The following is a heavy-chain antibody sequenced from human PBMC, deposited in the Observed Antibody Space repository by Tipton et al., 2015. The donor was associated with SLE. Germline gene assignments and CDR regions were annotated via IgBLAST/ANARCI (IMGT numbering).Heavy chain of an antibody. J-gene: IGHJ4*02. CDR2: IYPGDSHT. D-gene: IGHD1-26*01. Sequence: QLVQSGAEVKKPGESLKISCKGSGYSFTSYWIGWVRQMPGKGLEWMGIIYPGDSHTRYSPSFQGQVTISADKSITTAYLQWSSLKASDTAMYYCVRHVPGSYIHFDYWGQGTLVTVSS. CDR1: GYSFTSYW. CDR3: VRHVPGSYIHFDY. V-gene: IGHV5-51*01.